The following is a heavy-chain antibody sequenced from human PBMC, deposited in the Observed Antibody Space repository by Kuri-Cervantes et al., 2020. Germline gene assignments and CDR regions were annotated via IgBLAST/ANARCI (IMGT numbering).Heavy chain of an antibody. D-gene: IGHD5-18*01. CDR1: GYTFSNYG. J-gene: IGHJ6*02. CDR3: ARDLHTAMVIYYYYGMDV. V-gene: IGHV1-18*01. Sequence: ASVKVSCKTSGYTFSNYGISWVRQAPGQGLEWMGWISGYNGYTKYAQRLQGRVTMTTDTSRNTAYMELRSLRAEDTAVYYCARDLHTAMVIYYYYGMDVWGQGTTVTVSS. CDR2: ISGYNGYT.